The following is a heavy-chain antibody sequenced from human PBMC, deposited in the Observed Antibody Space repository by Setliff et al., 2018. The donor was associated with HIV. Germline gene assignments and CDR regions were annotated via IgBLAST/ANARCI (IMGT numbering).Heavy chain of an antibody. J-gene: IGHJ1*01. CDR2: IRYDAATK. Sequence: PGGSLRLSCAASGFTFNNYGMHWVRQAPGKGLEWVAFIRYDAATKYYADSVEGRFTISRDNSKNTLYLQMNSLRAEDTAVYYCAKDAGSYSYVHEYFQHWGQGTLVTVSS. CDR1: GFTFNNYG. V-gene: IGHV3-30*02. CDR3: AKDAGSYSYVHEYFQH. D-gene: IGHD5-18*01.